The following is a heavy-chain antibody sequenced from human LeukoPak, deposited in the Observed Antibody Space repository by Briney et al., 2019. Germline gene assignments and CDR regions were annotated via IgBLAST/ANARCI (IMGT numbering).Heavy chain of an antibody. Sequence: ASVKVSCKASGYTFTGYYMHWVRQAPGQGLEWMGWTNPNSGGTNYAQKFQGRVTMTRDTSISTAYMELSRLRSDDTAVYYCARDSSSGWPKYYFDYWGQGTLVTVSS. D-gene: IGHD6-19*01. V-gene: IGHV1-2*02. CDR3: ARDSSSGWPKYYFDY. J-gene: IGHJ4*02. CDR1: GYTFTGYY. CDR2: TNPNSGGT.